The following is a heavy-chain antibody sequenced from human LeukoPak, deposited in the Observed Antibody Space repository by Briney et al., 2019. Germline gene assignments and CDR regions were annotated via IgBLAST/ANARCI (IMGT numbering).Heavy chain of an antibody. J-gene: IGHJ4*02. V-gene: IGHV1-46*01. D-gene: IGHD3-16*01. CDR1: GYTFTDYY. CDR2: IKPSGGPT. Sequence: ASVKVSCKASGYTFTDYYIHWVRQAPGQGLEWMGIIKPSGGPTSYAQKFQGRVTMTRDTSTSTVFMELSSLRSEDTALYYCAREEDGGTFDYWGQGTLVTVSS. CDR3: AREEDGGTFDY.